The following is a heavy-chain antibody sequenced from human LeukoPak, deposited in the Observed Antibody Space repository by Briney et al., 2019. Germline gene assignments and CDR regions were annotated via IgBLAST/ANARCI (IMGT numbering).Heavy chain of an antibody. CDR2: IYYSGST. J-gene: IGHJ4*02. V-gene: IGHV4-59*01. CDR3: ARVSGGYYYYFDY. D-gene: IGHD3-22*01. Sequence: SGTLSLTCTVSGGSISSYYWSWIRQPPGKGLEWIGYIYYSGSTNYNPSLKSRVTISVDTSKNQFSLKLSSVTAADTAVYYCARVSGGYYYYFDYWGQGTLVTVSS. CDR1: GGSISSYY.